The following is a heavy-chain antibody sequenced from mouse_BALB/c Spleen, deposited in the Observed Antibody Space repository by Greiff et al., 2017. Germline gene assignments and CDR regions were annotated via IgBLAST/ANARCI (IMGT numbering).Heavy chain of an antibody. Sequence: EVQRVESGTVLARPGASVKMSCKASGYTFTSYWMHWVKQRPGQGLEWIGAIYPGNSDTSYNQKFKGKAKLTAVTSTSTAYMELSSLTNEDSAVFYCTGYGNSWFAYWGQGTLVTVSA. D-gene: IGHD2-10*02. CDR2: IYPGNSDT. J-gene: IGHJ3*01. CDR3: TGYGNSWFAY. V-gene: IGHV1-5*01. CDR1: GYTFTSYW.